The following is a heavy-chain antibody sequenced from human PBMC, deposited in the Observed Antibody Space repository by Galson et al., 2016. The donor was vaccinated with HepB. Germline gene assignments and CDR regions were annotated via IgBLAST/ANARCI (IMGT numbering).Heavy chain of an antibody. V-gene: IGHV3-11*06. CDR1: GFTFSDYY. Sequence: SLRLSCAASGFTFSDYYMSWIRQAPGKGLEWVSYISPTSNDINFADSVVGRFSLSRDNAKNSLSLQTNTLGAEDTAVYYCASPSGRFSVHTFDLWGQGTMVTVSS. J-gene: IGHJ3*01. CDR3: ASPSGRFSVHTFDL. CDR2: ISPTSNDI. D-gene: IGHD1-26*01.